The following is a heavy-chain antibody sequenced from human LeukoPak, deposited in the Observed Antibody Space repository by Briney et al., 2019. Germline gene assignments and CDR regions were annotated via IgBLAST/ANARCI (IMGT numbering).Heavy chain of an antibody. Sequence: SETLSLTCAVYGGSFSGYYWSWIRQPPGKGLEWIGEINHSGSTNYNPSLKSRVTISVDTSKNQFSLKLSSVTAADTAVYYCARGGRGHIVVVPAALWSDPWGQGTLVTVSS. D-gene: IGHD2-2*01. CDR2: INHSGST. CDR1: GGSFSGYY. J-gene: IGHJ5*02. CDR3: ARGGRGHIVVVPAALWSDP. V-gene: IGHV4-34*01.